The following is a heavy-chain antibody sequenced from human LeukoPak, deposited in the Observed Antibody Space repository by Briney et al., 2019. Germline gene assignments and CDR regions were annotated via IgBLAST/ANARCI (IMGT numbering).Heavy chain of an antibody. CDR2: NSNSDSTI. J-gene: IGHJ3*02. V-gene: IGHV3-48*03. CDR1: GFTFSSYE. D-gene: IGHD2-2*03. CDR3: ARERGGFCSSTTCSRAFDI. Sequence: GGSLRLSCAASGFTFSSYEMNWVRQAPGRGLEWVSYNSNSDSTIYYADSVKGRFTISRDNAKNSLYLQMNSLGAEDTALYYCARERGGFCSSTTCSRAFDIWGQGTMVTVSS.